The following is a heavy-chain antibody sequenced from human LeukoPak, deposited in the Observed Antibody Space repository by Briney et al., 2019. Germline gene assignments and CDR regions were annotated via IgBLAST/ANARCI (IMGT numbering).Heavy chain of an antibody. J-gene: IGHJ4*02. CDR1: GFTFSSYA. CDR2: ISGSGGST. D-gene: IGHD3-22*01. CDR3: AKDGGTYYYDSSGYYYGSASYYFDY. Sequence: QPGGSLRLSCAASGFTFSSYAMSWVRQAPGKGLEWVSAISGSGGSTYYADSVKGRFTISRDNSKNTLYLQMNSLRAEDTAVYYCAKDGGTYYYDSSGYYYGSASYYFDYWGQGTLVTVSS. V-gene: IGHV3-23*01.